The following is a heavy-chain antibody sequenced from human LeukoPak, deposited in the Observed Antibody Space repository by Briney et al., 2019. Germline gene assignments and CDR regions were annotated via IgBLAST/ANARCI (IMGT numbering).Heavy chain of an antibody. J-gene: IGHJ5*02. V-gene: IGHV3-23*01. CDR1: GFTFNSYA. D-gene: IGHD3-22*01. Sequence: GGSLRLFCAGFGFTFNSYAMTWVRQAPGKGLKWVSGISGSGGTTYYADSVKGRFTISRDNFNNTLYLQMNSMRVEDTALYFCAKGVVDYYDSSGYYPSDLWGQGTLVTVSS. CDR3: AKGVVDYYDSSGYYPSDL. CDR2: ISGSGGTT.